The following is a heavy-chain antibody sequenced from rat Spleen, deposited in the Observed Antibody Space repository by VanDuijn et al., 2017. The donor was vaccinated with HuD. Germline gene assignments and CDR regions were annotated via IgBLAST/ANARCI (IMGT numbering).Heavy chain of an antibody. Sequence: EVQLVESGGGLVQPGRSMKLSCAASGFTFSNYDMAWVRQAPTKGLGLVASISYDGNNTYSRYSVKGRFTISRDNAKSTLYLQMDSLRSEDTATYYCTTGFFDYWGQGVMVTVSS. CDR2: ISYDGNNT. V-gene: IGHV5-20*01. CDR1: GFTFSNYD. J-gene: IGHJ2*01. CDR3: TTGFFDY.